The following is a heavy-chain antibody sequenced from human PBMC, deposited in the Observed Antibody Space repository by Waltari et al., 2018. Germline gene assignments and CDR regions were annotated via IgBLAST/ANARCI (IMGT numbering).Heavy chain of an antibody. CDR3: ARHGAGLAVAGTY. Sequence: QVQLQQWGAGLLKPSETLSLTCAVYGGSFSGYYWSWIHQPPGKGLEWIGSIYYSGSTYYNPSLKSRVTISVDTSKNQFSLKLSSVTAADTAVYYCARHGAGLAVAGTYWGQGTLVTVSS. CDR2: IYYSGST. V-gene: IGHV4-34*01. CDR1: GGSFSGYY. J-gene: IGHJ4*02. D-gene: IGHD6-19*01.